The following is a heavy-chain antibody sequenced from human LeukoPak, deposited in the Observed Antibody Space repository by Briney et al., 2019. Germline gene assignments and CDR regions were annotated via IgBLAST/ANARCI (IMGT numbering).Heavy chain of an antibody. CDR2: INAGNDNT. J-gene: IGHJ4*02. CDR1: GYTFTSYA. D-gene: IGHD5-18*01. V-gene: IGHV1-3*01. Sequence: GASVKVSCKASGYTFTSYAMHWVRQTPGQRLEWMGWINAGNDNTKYSQKFQGRVTITRDTSASTAYMELSSLRSEDTAVYYCALGGLWLRLGYWGQGTLVTVSS. CDR3: ALGGLWLRLGY.